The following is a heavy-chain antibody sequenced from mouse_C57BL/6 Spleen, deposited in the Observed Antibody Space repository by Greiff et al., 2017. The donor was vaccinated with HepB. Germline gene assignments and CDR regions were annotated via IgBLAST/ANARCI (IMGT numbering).Heavy chain of an antibody. V-gene: IGHV5-17*01. CDR2: ISSGSSTI. J-gene: IGHJ4*01. D-gene: IGHD1-1*01. CDR3: ARPSFYYYGSSLYYYAMDY. CDR1: GFTFSDYG. Sequence: DVKLVESGGGLVKPGGSLKLSCAASGFTFSDYGMHWVRQAPEKGLEWVAYISSGSSTIYYADTVKGRFTISRDNAKNTLFLQMTSLRSEDTAMYYCARPSFYYYGSSLYYYAMDYWGQGTSVTVSS.